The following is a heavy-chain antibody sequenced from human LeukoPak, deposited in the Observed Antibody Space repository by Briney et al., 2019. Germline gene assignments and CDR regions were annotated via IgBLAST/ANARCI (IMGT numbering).Heavy chain of an antibody. CDR3: AKDLTGYYPYYGMDV. J-gene: IGHJ6*02. D-gene: IGHD3-9*01. V-gene: IGHV3-30*18. Sequence: PGGSLRLSCAASGFTFSSYGMHWVRRAPGKGLEWVAVISYDGSNKYYADSVKGRFTISRDNSKNTLYLQMNSLRAEDTAVYYCAKDLTGYYPYYGMDVWGQGTTVTVSS. CDR1: GFTFSSYG. CDR2: ISYDGSNK.